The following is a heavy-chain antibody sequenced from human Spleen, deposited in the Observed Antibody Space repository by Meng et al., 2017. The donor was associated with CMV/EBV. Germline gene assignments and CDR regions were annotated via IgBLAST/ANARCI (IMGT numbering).Heavy chain of an antibody. J-gene: IGHJ6*02. D-gene: IGHD1-26*01. CDR3: ARERVWELRYYYYGMDV. CDR2: INPNNGAT. CDR1: GYTFTGYY. V-gene: IGHV1-2*02. Sequence: ASVKVSCKASGYTFTGYYMHWVRQAPGQGLEWMGRINPNNGATNYAQKFQGRVTMTRDTSIRTAYMELSSLTSDDTAVYYCARERVWELRYYYYGMDVWGQGTTVTVSS.